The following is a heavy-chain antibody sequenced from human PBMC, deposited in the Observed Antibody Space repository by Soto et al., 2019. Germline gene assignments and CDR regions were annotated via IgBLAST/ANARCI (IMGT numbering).Heavy chain of an antibody. CDR1: GFTFCSYS. CDR2: ISSSSSYI. Sequence: PGGSLGLSCAASGFTFCSYSMNWVRQAPGKGLEWVSSISSSSSYIYYADSVKGRFTISRDNAKNSLYLQMNSLRAEDTAVYYCARDFRYYDFWSGFSRSKGWFDPWGQGTLVTVSS. V-gene: IGHV3-21*01. CDR3: ARDFRYYDFWSGFSRSKGWFDP. D-gene: IGHD3-3*01. J-gene: IGHJ5*02.